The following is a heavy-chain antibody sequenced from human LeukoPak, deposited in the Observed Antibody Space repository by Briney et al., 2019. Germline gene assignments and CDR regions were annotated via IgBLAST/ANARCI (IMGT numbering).Heavy chain of an antibody. CDR1: GFTFSSYS. CDR3: ARDLAAVAGTGVDY. CDR2: ISSSSSYI. J-gene: IGHJ4*02. Sequence: GGSLRLSCAASGFTFSSYSMNWVRQAPGKGLEWVSSISSSSSYIYYADSVKGRFTISRDNAKNPLYLQMNSLRAEDTAVYYCARDLAAVAGTGVDYWGQGTLVTVSS. V-gene: IGHV3-21*01. D-gene: IGHD6-19*01.